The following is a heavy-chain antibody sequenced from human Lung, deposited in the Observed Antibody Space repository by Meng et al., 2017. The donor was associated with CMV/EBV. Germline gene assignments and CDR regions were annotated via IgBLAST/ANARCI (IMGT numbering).Heavy chain of an antibody. V-gene: IGHV1-18*01. CDR3: ARVYCSGGSCYSPFDY. J-gene: IGHJ4*02. D-gene: IGHD2-15*01. Sequence: ASVKVSCKASGYTFSDYGIGWVRQAPGQGLEWMGWINPYSGHTNYAQKLQGRVTMTTDTSTSSAYMELRSLRSDDTAVYYCARVYCSGGSCYSPFDYWGQGTLVTVSS. CDR2: INPYSGHT. CDR1: GYTFSDYG.